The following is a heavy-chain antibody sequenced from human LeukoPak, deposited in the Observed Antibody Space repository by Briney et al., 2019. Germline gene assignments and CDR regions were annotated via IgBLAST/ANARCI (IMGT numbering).Heavy chain of an antibody. D-gene: IGHD5-18*01. CDR1: GGAITNFY. CDR3: ASLDTAMANDAFDI. CDR2: ISSSSSYI. V-gene: IGHV3-21*01. Sequence: ETLSLTCGVSGGAITNFYWNWIRQAPGKGLEWVSSISSSSSYIYYADSVKGRFTISRDNAKNSLYLQMDSLRAEDTAVYYCASLDTAMANDAFDIWGQGTMVTVSS. J-gene: IGHJ3*02.